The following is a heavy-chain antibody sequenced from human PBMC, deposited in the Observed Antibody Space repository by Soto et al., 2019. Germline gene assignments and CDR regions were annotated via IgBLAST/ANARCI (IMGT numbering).Heavy chain of an antibody. Sequence: GGSLRLSCATFGFTFSDYSMSWVRQAPGKGLEWVSGLSGTGYSTYYADSVKGRFTISRDNSRNTLYLQMNSLRAEDAAVYYCAKSLGNTWSEYYFDFWGQGTLVTVSS. J-gene: IGHJ4*02. CDR1: GFTFSDYS. D-gene: IGHD1-26*01. CDR3: AKSLGNTWSEYYFDF. V-gene: IGHV3-23*01. CDR2: LSGTGYST.